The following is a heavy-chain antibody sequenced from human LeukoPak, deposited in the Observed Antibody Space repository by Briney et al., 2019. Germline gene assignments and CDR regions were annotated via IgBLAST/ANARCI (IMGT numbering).Heavy chain of an antibody. CDR3: ARDEAWGIAARGPVYYMDV. Sequence: SETLSLTCTVSGGSISSSTHYWGWIRQPPGKGLEWIGSIFYSGSTYYNPSLKSRGTMSVDTTENQLSLKLRSVTAADTAVYYCARDEAWGIAARGPVYYMDVWGKGTTVTVSS. CDR1: GGSISSSTHY. CDR2: IFYSGST. J-gene: IGHJ6*03. D-gene: IGHD6-13*01. V-gene: IGHV4-39*07.